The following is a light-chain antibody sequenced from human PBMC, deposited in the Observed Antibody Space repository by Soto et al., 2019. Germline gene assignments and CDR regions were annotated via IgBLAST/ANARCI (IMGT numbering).Light chain of an antibody. J-gene: IGLJ1*01. Sequence: QSALTQPRSVSGSPGQSVTISCTGTSSDVGGYNYVSWYQQHPGKAPKLMIYDVSKRPSAVPDRFSGSKSGNTASLTISGLQAEDEADYYCCSYAGSYSDVFGTGTKLTVL. CDR3: CSYAGSYSDV. CDR2: DVS. V-gene: IGLV2-11*01. CDR1: SSDVGGYNY.